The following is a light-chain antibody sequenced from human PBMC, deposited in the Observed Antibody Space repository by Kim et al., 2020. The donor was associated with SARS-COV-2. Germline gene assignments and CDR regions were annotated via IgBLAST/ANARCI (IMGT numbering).Light chain of an antibody. CDR3: NSRDSSGNHLV. J-gene: IGLJ3*02. Sequence: ALRQTVRITCHGDSLRSYYASWYQQKPGQAPVLVIYGKNNRPSGIPDRFSGSSSGNTASLTITGAQAEDEADYYCNSRDSSGNHLVFGGGTQLTVL. CDR2: GKN. CDR1: SLRSYY. V-gene: IGLV3-19*01.